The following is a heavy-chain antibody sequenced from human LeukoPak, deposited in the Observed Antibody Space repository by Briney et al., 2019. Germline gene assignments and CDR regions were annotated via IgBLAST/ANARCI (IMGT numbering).Heavy chain of an antibody. CDR1: GGSISSSSYY. CDR2: IYYSGST. V-gene: IGHV4-39*07. Sequence: PSETLSLTCTVSGGSISSSSYYWDWIRQPPGKGLEWIGSIYYSGSTYYNPSLKSRVTISVDTSKNQFSLKLSSVTAADTAVYYCASVKYYYYYMDVWGKGTTVTVSS. CDR3: ASVKYYYYYMDV. J-gene: IGHJ6*03. D-gene: IGHD2/OR15-2a*01.